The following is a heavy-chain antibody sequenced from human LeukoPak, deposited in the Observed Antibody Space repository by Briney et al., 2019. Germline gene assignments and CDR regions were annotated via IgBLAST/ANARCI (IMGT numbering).Heavy chain of an antibody. V-gene: IGHV4-39*01. J-gene: IGHJ4*02. D-gene: IGHD1-26*01. CDR3: ARRDGSYYGGKVFDY. CDR2: IYYSGST. CDR1: GGSISSSSYY. Sequence: SETLSLTCTVSGGSISSSSYYWGWIRQPPGKGLEWIGSIYYSGSTYYNPSLKSQVTISVDTSKNQFSLKLSSVTAADTAVYYCARRDGSYYGGKVFDYWGQGTLVTVSS.